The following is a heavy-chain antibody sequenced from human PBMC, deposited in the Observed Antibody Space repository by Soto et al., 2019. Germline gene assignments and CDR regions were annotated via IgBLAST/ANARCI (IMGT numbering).Heavy chain of an antibody. CDR2: INHSGGT. D-gene: IGHD5-18*01. J-gene: IGHJ4*02. CDR1: GGSFSGYY. Sequence: SETLSLTCVVYGGSFSGYYWNWIRQPPGKGLEWIGEINHSGGTNYSPSLKSRVTTSVDPSKNQFSLRLSSVTAADTAVYYCARGRYSYGASFDSWDQGALVTVSS. V-gene: IGHV4-34*01. CDR3: ARGRYSYGASFDS.